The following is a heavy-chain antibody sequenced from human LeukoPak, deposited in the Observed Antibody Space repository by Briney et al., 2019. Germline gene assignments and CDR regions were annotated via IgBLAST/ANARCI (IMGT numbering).Heavy chain of an antibody. CDR1: GGSISSSSYY. J-gene: IGHJ4*02. D-gene: IGHD3-22*01. V-gene: IGHV4-61*02. Sequence: SETLSLTCTVSGGSISSSSYYWSWIRQPAGKGLESIGRIYTSGSTNYNPSLKSRVTMSVDTSKNQFSLKLSSVTAADTAVYYCARDRYYYDSSGYSSIDYWGQGTLVTVSS. CDR3: ARDRYYYDSSGYSSIDY. CDR2: IYTSGST.